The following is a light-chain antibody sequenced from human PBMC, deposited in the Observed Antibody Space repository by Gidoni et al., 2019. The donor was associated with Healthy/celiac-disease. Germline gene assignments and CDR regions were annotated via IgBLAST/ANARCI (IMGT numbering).Light chain of an antibody. Sequence: QSALTQRASVSGSPGQASTISCTGTSSDVGGYNYVSWYQQHPGKAPKLMIYEVSNRPSGVSNRFSGSTSGNTSSLTISGLQAEVEADYYCSSYTSSSWVFGGGTKLTVL. J-gene: IGLJ3*02. CDR2: EVS. V-gene: IGLV2-14*01. CDR3: SSYTSSSWV. CDR1: SSDVGGYNY.